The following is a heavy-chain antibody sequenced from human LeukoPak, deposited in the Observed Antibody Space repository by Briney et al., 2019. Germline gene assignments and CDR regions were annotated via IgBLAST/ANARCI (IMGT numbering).Heavy chain of an antibody. V-gene: IGHV5-51*01. J-gene: IGHJ4*02. D-gene: IGHD2-8*01. CDR3: ARRCYCDY. Sequence: GESLKISCKASGYNFTNYWNGWVRQMPGKGLEWMGIVYPGDSDTRYSPSFQGQVTMSADKSISTAYLQWSSLKASDTAMYYCARRCYCDYWGQGTLVTVSS. CDR1: GYNFTNYW. CDR2: VYPGDSDT.